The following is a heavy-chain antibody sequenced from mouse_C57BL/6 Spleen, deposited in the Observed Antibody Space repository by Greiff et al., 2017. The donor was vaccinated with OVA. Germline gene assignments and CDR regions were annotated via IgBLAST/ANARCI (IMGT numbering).Heavy chain of an antibody. CDR1: GYAFTNYL. CDR2: INHGSGGT. D-gene: IGHD2-3*01. CDR3: ASGDGYYEFSY. Sequence: QVQLQQSGAELVRPGTSVKVSCKASGYAFTNYLIEWVKQRPGQGLEWIGVINHGSGGTYYNEKFKGKVTLTEDNSTSTSYLQLSSLASEDSAVYFCASGDGYYEFSYWGQGTLVTVSA. J-gene: IGHJ3*01. V-gene: IGHV1-54*01.